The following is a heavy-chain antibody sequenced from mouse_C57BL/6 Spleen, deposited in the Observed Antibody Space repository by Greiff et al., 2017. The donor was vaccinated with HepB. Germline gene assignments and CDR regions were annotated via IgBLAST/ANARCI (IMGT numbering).Heavy chain of an antibody. J-gene: IGHJ4*01. Sequence: QVQLQQSGAELARPGASVKMSCKASGYTFTSYTMHWVKQRPGQGLEWIGYINPSSGYTKYNQKFKDKATLTADKSSSTAYMQLSSLTSEDSAVYYCARWSDYDVLYYYAMDYWGQGTSVTVSS. D-gene: IGHD2-4*01. CDR2: INPSSGYT. CDR1: GYTFTSYT. CDR3: ARWSDYDVLYYYAMDY. V-gene: IGHV1-4*01.